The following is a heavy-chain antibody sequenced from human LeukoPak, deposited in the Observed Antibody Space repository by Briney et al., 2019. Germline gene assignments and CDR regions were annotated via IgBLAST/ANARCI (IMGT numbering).Heavy chain of an antibody. CDR2: IYYSGST. D-gene: IGHD4-23*01. CDR1: GGSISSYY. V-gene: IGHV4-59*01. J-gene: IGHJ4*02. CDR3: ARAPRAYYGGNSYIDY. Sequence: SETLSLTCTVSGGSISSYYWSWIRQPPGKGLEWIGYIYYSGSTNYNPSLKSRATISVDTSKNQFSLKLSSVTAADTAVYYCARAPRAYYGGNSYIDYWGQGTLVTVSS.